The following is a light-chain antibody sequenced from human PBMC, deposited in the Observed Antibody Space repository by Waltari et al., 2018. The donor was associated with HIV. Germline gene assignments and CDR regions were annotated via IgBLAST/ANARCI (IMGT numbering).Light chain of an antibody. J-gene: IGLJ2*01. CDR2: EVS. CDR3: SSYTSSSTLVV. CDR1: SSDVGDYNY. Sequence: QSALTQPASVSGSPGQSITISCTGTSSDVGDYNYVSWYQRRPGKAPKLMIYEVSYRPVGGSTRFSGSKSGNTASLTISGLQAEDEADYYCSSYTSSSTLVVFGGGTKLTVL. V-gene: IGLV2-14*01.